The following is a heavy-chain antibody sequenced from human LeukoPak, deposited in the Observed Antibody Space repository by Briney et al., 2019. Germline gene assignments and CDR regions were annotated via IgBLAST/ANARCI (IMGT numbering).Heavy chain of an antibody. J-gene: IGHJ4*02. Sequence: SETLPLTCTVSGGSINSGSYYWRWIRQPASNLLWLIGRICTRGATNYSPSLKSRVTISVDTSKNQFSLKLITVTGADTAVYYCARSRPMRYYSSTSCYPPPDYWGQGTLVTVSS. CDR3: ARSRPMRYYSSTSCYPPPDY. CDR2: ICTRGAT. V-gene: IGHV4-61*02. D-gene: IGHD2-2*01. CDR1: GGSINSGSYY.